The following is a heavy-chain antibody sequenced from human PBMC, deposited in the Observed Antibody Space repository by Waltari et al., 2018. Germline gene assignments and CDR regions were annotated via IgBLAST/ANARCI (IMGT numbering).Heavy chain of an antibody. Sequence: VQLQQWGAGLLKPSETLSLTCAVYGGSFSGYYWSWIRQPPGKGLEWIGEINHSGSTNYNPSLKSRVTISVDTSKNQFSLKLSSVTAADTAVYYCARVFIAAAGSYFDYWGQGTLVTVSS. CDR1: GGSFSGYY. CDR2: INHSGST. J-gene: IGHJ4*02. CDR3: ARVFIAAAGSYFDY. V-gene: IGHV4-34*01. D-gene: IGHD6-13*01.